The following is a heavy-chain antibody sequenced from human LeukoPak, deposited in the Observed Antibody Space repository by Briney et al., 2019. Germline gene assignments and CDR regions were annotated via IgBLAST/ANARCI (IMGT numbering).Heavy chain of an antibody. Sequence: GGSLRLSCAASGSTFSSYGMHWVRQAPGKGLEWVAFIRYDGSNKYYADSVKGRFTISRDNSKNTLYLQMNSLRAEDTAVYYCAKSLEISYCSSTSCSVSTFDAFDIWGQGTMVTVSS. CDR3: AKSLEISYCSSTSCSVSTFDAFDI. CDR1: GSTFSSYG. J-gene: IGHJ3*02. V-gene: IGHV3-30*02. CDR2: IRYDGSNK. D-gene: IGHD2-2*01.